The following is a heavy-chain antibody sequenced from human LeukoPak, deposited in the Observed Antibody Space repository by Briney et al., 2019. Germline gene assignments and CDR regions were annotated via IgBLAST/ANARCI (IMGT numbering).Heavy chain of an antibody. CDR2: INPNSGGT. V-gene: IGHV1-2*02. J-gene: IGHJ4*02. Sequence: ASVKVSCKASGYTFTSYYMHWVRQAPGQGLERMGWINPNSGGTNFAQKFQGRVSMTRDTSISGADMELSRLISDDTAVYYCAKALEVTAIFDYWGQGTLVTVSS. D-gene: IGHD2-21*02. CDR1: GYTFTSYY. CDR3: AKALEVTAIFDY.